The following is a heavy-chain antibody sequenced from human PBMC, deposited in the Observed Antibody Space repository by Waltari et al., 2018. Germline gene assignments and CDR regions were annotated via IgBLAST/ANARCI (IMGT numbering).Heavy chain of an antibody. CDR2: IIPIFGTA. D-gene: IGHD6-13*01. CDR3: ARLGGGRASSSNSLYFDL. V-gene: IGHV1-69*13. J-gene: IGHJ2*01. CDR1: GVPFSSYA. Sequence: VQLVQYGAEVNKPGSSVKVFCEASGVPFSSYAISWVRQDPGQGLEWMGRIIPIFGTANYAQKFQGRVTITADKSTSTAYMELSSLRSEDTAVYYCARLGGGRASSSNSLYFDLWGRGTLVTVSS.